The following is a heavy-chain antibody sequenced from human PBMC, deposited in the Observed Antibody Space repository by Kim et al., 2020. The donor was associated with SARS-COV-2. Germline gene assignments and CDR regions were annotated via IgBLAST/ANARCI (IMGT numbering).Heavy chain of an antibody. V-gene: IGHV1-18*01. CDR3: ARVNIVATISVWIDY. J-gene: IGHJ4*02. CDR1: GYAFTSYA. D-gene: IGHD5-12*01. Sequence: ASVKVSCKASGYAFTSYALSWVRQAPGQGLEWMGWISAYNGNTNYAQKLQARVTMTTDTSTSTAYMELRSLRSDDTAVYFCARVNIVATISVWIDYWGQGTLVTVSS. CDR2: ISAYNGNT.